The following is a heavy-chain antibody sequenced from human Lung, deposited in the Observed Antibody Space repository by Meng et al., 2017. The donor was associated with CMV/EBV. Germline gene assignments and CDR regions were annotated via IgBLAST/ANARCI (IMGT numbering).Heavy chain of an antibody. J-gene: IGHJ4*02. CDR3: ARQYSSSYYSDY. V-gene: IGHV4-34*01. CDR1: GGSLSGYY. CDR2: IRHSGDIT. Sequence: SETLSLXCGIYGGSLSGYYWSWIRQTPGKGLEWIGEIRHSGDITNYNPSLKSRVTISIDTSKKQFSLKLSAVTAADTAVYYCARQYSSSYYSDYWGQGTRVNGAS. D-gene: IGHD6-6*01.